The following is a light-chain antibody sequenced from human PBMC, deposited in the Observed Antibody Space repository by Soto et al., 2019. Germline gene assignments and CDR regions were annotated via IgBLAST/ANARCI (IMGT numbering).Light chain of an antibody. CDR3: QQYNNYPGFT. V-gene: IGKV3-15*01. CDR2: GAS. Sequence: EMVMTQSPATLSVSPGERATLSCRASQSVSSNLAWYQQKPGQAPRLLIYGASTRATGIPARFSGSGSGTEFTLTISSLQSEDFAVYYCQQYNNYPGFTFGPGTKVDIK. CDR1: QSVSSN. J-gene: IGKJ3*01.